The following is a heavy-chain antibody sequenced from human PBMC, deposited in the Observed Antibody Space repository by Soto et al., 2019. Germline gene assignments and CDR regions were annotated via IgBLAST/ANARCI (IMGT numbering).Heavy chain of an antibody. CDR2: IYHSGST. J-gene: IGHJ4*02. Sequence: QVQLQESGPGLVKPSGTLSLTCAVSGGSISSSYWWSWVRQPPGKGLEWIGEIYHSGSTNYTPALKSRGTIPLDKSKDQFSLNPSSVTAADTAVYYCARGGDYRFDYWGEGTLVTVSS. CDR1: GGSISSSYW. D-gene: IGHD4-17*01. V-gene: IGHV4-4*02. CDR3: ARGGDYRFDY.